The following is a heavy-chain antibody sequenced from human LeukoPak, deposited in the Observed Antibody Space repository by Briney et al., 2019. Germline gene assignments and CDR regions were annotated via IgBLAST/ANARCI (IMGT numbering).Heavy chain of an antibody. CDR3: ASLGVVPAAIGANWFDP. D-gene: IGHD2-2*01. Sequence: SETLSLTCAVYGGSFSGYYWSWIRQPPGKGLEWIGEINHSGSTNYNPSLKSRVTISVDMSKNQFSLKLSSVTAADTAVYYCASLGVVPAAIGANWFDPWGQGTLVTVSS. CDR1: GGSFSGYY. J-gene: IGHJ5*02. V-gene: IGHV4-34*01. CDR2: INHSGST.